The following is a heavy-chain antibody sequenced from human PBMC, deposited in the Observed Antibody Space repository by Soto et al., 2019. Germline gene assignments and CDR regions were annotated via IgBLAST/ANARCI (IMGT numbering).Heavy chain of an antibody. CDR2: ISGSGGST. CDR3: AKGAQLWFGELSWFDP. D-gene: IGHD3-10*01. V-gene: IGHV3-23*01. Sequence: GGSLRLSCAASGFTFSSYAMSWVRQAPGKGLEWVSAISGSGGSTYYADSVKGRFTISRDNSKNTLYLQMNSLRAEDTAVYYCAKGAQLWFGELSWFDPWGQGTLVTVSS. J-gene: IGHJ5*02. CDR1: GFTFSSYA.